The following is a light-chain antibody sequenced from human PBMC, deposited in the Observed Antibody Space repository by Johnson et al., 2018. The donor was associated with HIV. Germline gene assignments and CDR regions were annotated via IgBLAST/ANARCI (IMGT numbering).Light chain of an antibody. CDR3: GTWDSSLIAYF. CDR1: SSNIGNNY. J-gene: IGLJ1*01. CDR2: ENN. V-gene: IGLV1-51*02. Sequence: QSVLTQPPSVSAAPGQKVTISCSGSSSNIGNNYVSWYQQLPGTAPKLLIYENNKRPSGIPDRFSGSKSGTSATLGITGLQTGDEADYYCGTWDSSLIAYFFGTGTKVTVL.